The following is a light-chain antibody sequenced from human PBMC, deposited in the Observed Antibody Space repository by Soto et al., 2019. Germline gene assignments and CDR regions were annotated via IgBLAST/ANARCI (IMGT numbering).Light chain of an antibody. CDR2: GAS. CDR1: RSVGTH. V-gene: IGKV3-15*01. Sequence: ELVLTQSPGTLSLSPGERATLSCRAGRSVGTHLAWYQQKPGQAPRLLIYGASTRATGIPARFSGSGSGTEFTLTISSLQSEDFALYYCQQYNNWPRTFGQGTKVDIK. J-gene: IGKJ1*01. CDR3: QQYNNWPRT.